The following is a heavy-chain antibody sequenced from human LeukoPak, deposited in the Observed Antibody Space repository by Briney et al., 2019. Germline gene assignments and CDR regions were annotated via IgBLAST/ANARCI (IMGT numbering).Heavy chain of an antibody. CDR2: IYYSGST. V-gene: IGHV4-59*12. J-gene: IGHJ6*03. CDR3: ARGQWLVSFYYYMDV. Sequence: SETLSLTCTVSGGSISSYYWSWIRQPPGKGLEWIGYIYYSGSTNYNPSLKSRVTMSVDTSKNQFSLKLSSVTAADTAVYYCARGQWLVSFYYYMDVWGKGTTVTISS. D-gene: IGHD6-19*01. CDR1: GGSISSYY.